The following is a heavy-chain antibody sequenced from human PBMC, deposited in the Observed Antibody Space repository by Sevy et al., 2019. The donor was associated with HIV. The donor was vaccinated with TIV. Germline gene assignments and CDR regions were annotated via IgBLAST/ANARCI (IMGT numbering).Heavy chain of an antibody. V-gene: IGHV4-34*01. J-gene: IGHJ3*02. D-gene: IGHD2-2*01. Sequence: SETLSLTCAVYGGSFSGYYWNWIRQPPGKGLEWIGEINHSGSTNYNPSLKSRVTISVDTSKNQFSLKLSSVTAADTAVYYCARHCSSTSCSHAFDIWGQGTMVTVS. CDR1: GGSFSGYY. CDR2: INHSGST. CDR3: ARHCSSTSCSHAFDI.